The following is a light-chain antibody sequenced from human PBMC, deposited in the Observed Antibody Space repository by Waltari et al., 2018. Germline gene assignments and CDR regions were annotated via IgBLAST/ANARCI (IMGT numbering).Light chain of an antibody. CDR3: QQYYNTPYT. J-gene: IGKJ2*01. CDR2: WAS. Sequence: DIVMTQSPDSLAVSLGERATINCKSSQSVLHSSNNKNYLAWYQLKPGQPPKLLIYWASTRESGVPDRFSGSGSGTDFTLTISSLQAEDVAFYYCQQYYNTPYTFGQGTKLEIK. CDR1: QSVLHSSNNKNY. V-gene: IGKV4-1*01.